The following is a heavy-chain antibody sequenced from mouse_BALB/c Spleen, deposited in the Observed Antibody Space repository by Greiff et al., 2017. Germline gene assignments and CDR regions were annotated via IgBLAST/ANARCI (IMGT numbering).Heavy chain of an antibody. CDR3: ARGLGKDLFDY. D-gene: IGHD4-1*01. V-gene: IGHV5-9-4*01. CDR2: ISSGGSDT. J-gene: IGHJ2*01. CDR1: GFTFSSYA. Sequence: EVQRVESGGGLVKPGGSLKLSCAASGFTFSSYAMSWVRQSPEKRLEWVAEISSGGSDTYYPDTVTGRFTISRDNAKNTLYLEMSSLRSEDTAMYYCARGLGKDLFDYWGQGTTLTVSS.